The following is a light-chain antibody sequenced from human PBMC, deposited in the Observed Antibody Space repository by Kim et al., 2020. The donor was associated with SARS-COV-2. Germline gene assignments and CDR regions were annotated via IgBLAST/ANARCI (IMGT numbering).Light chain of an antibody. V-gene: IGKV1-27*01. J-gene: IGKJ1*01. Sequence: DIQMTQSPSSLSASVGDRVTITCRASQGISNYLAWYQQKPGKVPEFLIYTASTLQSGVPSRFSGSGSGTDFTLTISSLQPEDVATYYCQNYNSAPPWTFGQGTKVDIK. CDR2: TAS. CDR1: QGISNY. CDR3: QNYNSAPPWT.